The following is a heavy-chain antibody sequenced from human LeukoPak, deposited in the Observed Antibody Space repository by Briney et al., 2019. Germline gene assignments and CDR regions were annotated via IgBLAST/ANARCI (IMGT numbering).Heavy chain of an antibody. CDR1: GFTFSDYG. J-gene: IGHJ3*02. D-gene: IGHD3-10*01. CDR2: IRYDGSNK. V-gene: IGHV3-30*02. Sequence: GGSLRLSCAASGFTFSDYGMHWVRQAPGKGLEWVAFIRYDGSNKYYSDSMKGRFAISRDNSKNTLYLQMNSLRGEDTAVYYCARHGGAFDIWGQGTLVTVSS. CDR3: ARHGGAFDI.